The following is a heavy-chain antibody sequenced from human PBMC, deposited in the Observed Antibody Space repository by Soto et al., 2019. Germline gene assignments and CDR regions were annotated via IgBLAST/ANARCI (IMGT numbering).Heavy chain of an antibody. Sequence: ASVKVSCKASGNTVPNYAIHWVRQAPGQRLEWMGWINGGNGNTNYSEHFQDRVTITRDTSTSTVYMELRSLTSDDTAVYYCAREGDVPYYYYGMDVWGQGTTVTVSS. V-gene: IGHV1-3*01. CDR2: INGGNGNT. D-gene: IGHD2-21*02. CDR1: GNTVPNYA. CDR3: AREGDVPYYYYGMDV. J-gene: IGHJ6*02.